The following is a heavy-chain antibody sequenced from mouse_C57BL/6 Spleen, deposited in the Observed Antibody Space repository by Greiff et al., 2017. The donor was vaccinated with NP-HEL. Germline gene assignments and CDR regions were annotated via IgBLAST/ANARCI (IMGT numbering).Heavy chain of an antibody. D-gene: IGHD1-1*01. CDR2: INPNNGGT. CDR1: GYTFTDYY. Sequence: VQLQQSGPELVKPGASVKISCKASGYTFTDYYMNWVKQSHGKSLEWIGDINPNNGGTSYNQKFKGKATLTVDKSSSTAYMELRSLTSEDSAVYYCARGATGHYYAMDYWGQGTSVTVSS. J-gene: IGHJ4*01. CDR3: ARGATGHYYAMDY. V-gene: IGHV1-26*01.